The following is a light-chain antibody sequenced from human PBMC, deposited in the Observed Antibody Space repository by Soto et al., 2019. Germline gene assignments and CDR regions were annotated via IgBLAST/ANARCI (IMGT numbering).Light chain of an antibody. CDR2: VNS. V-gene: IGLV1-40*01. CDR1: SSNIGAGYN. Sequence: QSVLTQPPSVSGAPGQRVTISCTWSSSNIGAGYNVHWYQQLPGTAPKLLIYVNSNRPSGVPDRFSGSKSGTSASLAITGLQAEDEADYYCQSYDSSLSGVVFGGGTKLTVL. J-gene: IGLJ2*01. CDR3: QSYDSSLSGVV.